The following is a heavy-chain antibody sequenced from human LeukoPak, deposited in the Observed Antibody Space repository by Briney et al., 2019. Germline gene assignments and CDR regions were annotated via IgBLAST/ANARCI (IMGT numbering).Heavy chain of an antibody. V-gene: IGHV1-2*02. CDR2: INPNSGGT. D-gene: IGHD3-3*01. CDR3: ARYKETGSYYDFCSGYFY. CDR1: GYTFTGYY. J-gene: IGHJ4*02. Sequence: ASVKVSCKASGYTFTGYYVHWVRQAHGQGLEWMGWINPNSGGTNYAQKLQGRVTMTRDTSISTAYMELSRLRSDDTAVYYCARYKETGSYYDFCSGYFYWGQGTLVTVSS.